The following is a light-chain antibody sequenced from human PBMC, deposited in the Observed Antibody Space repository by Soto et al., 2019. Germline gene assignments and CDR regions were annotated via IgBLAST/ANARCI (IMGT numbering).Light chain of an antibody. CDR2: DIS. V-gene: IGKV3-11*01. J-gene: IGKJ5*01. Sequence: EVVLTQSPVTLSLSPGERATLSCRASQSVSSYLASYQPKPGQAPRRLIYDISNRATGIPARFSGSGSGTDFTLTISSLEPDDFAVYYCQQRNDWQVTFGQGTRREIK. CDR1: QSVSSY. CDR3: QQRNDWQVT.